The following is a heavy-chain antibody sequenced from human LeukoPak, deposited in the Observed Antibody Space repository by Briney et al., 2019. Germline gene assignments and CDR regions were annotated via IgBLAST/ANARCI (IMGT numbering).Heavy chain of an antibody. CDR2: ISSNSSYI. Sequence: PGGSLRLSCAASGFTFSSYSMNWVRQAPGKGLEWVSYISSNSSYIYYADSVKGRFTISRDNAKNSLYLQMNSLRAEDTAVYYCARDPIGTYYYGSGSYYGMDVWGQGTTVTVSS. J-gene: IGHJ6*02. V-gene: IGHV3-21*01. CDR3: ARDPIGTYYYGSGSYYGMDV. CDR1: GFTFSSYS. D-gene: IGHD3-10*01.